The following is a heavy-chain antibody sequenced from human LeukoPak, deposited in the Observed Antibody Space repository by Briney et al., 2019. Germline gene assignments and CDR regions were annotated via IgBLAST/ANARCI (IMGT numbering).Heavy chain of an antibody. V-gene: IGHV1-69*05. Sequence: ASVKVSCKASGGTFSSYAISWVRQAPGQGLEWMGGIIPIFGTANYAQKFQGRVTITTDESTSTAYMELSSLRSEDTAVYYCARGVTYQLLTCYYYMDVWGKGTTVTVSS. CDR3: ARGVTYQLLTCYYYMDV. CDR2: IIPIFGTA. J-gene: IGHJ6*03. D-gene: IGHD2-2*01. CDR1: GGTFSSYA.